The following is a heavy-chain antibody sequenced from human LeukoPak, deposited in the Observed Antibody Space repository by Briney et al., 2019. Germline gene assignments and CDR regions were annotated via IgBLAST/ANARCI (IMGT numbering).Heavy chain of an antibody. V-gene: IGHV3-48*04. J-gene: IGHJ3*02. D-gene: IGHD5-24*01. CDR3: AKSVKGSWVDGYNHDAFDI. CDR2: ISSSSSTI. CDR1: GFTFSSYS. Sequence: QTGGSLRLSCAASGFTFSSYSMNWVRQAPGKGLEWVSYISSSSSTIYYADSVKGRFTISRDNAKNSLYLQMNSLRAEDTAVYYCAKSVKGSWVDGYNHDAFDIWGQGTMVTVSS.